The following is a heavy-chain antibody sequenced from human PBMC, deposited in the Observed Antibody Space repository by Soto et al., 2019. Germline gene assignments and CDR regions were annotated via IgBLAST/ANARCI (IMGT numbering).Heavy chain of an antibody. J-gene: IGHJ6*02. Sequence: QVQLVQSGAEVKKPGASVKVSCKASGYTFTSYDINWVRQATGQGLEWMGWMNPNSGNTGYAQKFQGRATMTRNTSIGKAYMELSSLRSEDTAVYYCARGQVSSSWYVSYYYYGIDVWGPGTTVTVSS. V-gene: IGHV1-8*01. CDR3: ARGQVSSSWYVSYYYYGIDV. CDR1: GYTFTSYD. D-gene: IGHD6-13*01. CDR2: MNPNSGNT.